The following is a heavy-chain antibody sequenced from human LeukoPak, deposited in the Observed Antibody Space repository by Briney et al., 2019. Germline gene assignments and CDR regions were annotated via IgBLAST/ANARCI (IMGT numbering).Heavy chain of an antibody. J-gene: IGHJ4*02. CDR2: ISSSSSYI. D-gene: IGHD5-24*01. CDR1: GFTFSSYS. CDR3: ARDGVTRGRWLEGDY. Sequence: GGSLRLSCAASGFTFSSYSMNWVRQAPGKGLEWVSSISSSSSYIYYADSVKGRFTISRDNAKNSLHLQMNSLRAEDTAVYYCARDGVTRGRWLEGDYWGQGTLVTVSS. V-gene: IGHV3-21*01.